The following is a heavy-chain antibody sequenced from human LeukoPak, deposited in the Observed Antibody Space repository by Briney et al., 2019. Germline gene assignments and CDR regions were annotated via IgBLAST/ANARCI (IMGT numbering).Heavy chain of an antibody. CDR1: GGSIHSYY. CDR2: ISYSGST. CDR3: ARGRNDFDH. J-gene: IGHJ4*02. V-gene: IGHV4-59*13. D-gene: IGHD1-1*01. Sequence: PSETLSLTCTVSGGSIHSYYWSWIRQPPGKGLEWIGYISYSGSTYYNPSLKSRVTISLGTSKNQFSLRLTSVTAADTAMYYCARGRNDFDHWGRGTLVTVSS.